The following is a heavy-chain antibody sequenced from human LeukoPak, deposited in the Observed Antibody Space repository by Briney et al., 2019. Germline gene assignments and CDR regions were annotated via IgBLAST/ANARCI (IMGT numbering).Heavy chain of an antibody. V-gene: IGHV3-30*18. CDR2: ISYDGSNK. D-gene: IGHD3-22*01. CDR1: GFTFSSYG. J-gene: IGHJ6*02. Sequence: GGSLRLSCAASGFTFSSYGMHWVRQAPGKGLEWVAVISYDGSNKYYADSVKGRFTISRDNSKNTLYLQMNSLRAEDTAVYYCAKDEGDYYDSSGYFFGMDVWGQGTTVTVSS. CDR3: AKDEGDYYDSSGYFFGMDV.